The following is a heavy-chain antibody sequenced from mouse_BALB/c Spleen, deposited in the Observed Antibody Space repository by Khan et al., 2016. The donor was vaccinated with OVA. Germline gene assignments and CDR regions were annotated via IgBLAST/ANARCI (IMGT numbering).Heavy chain of an antibody. Sequence: EVQLQESGPGLVKPSQSLSLTCTVTGYSITSGYGRNWIRQFPGNKLEWMGYISYSGSTNYNPSPKSRISITRDTSKNQFFLQLNSVTTEDTATYYCARTARIKYWGQGTTLTVSS. CDR3: ARTARIKY. J-gene: IGHJ2*01. CDR1: GYSITSGYG. D-gene: IGHD1-2*01. V-gene: IGHV3-2*02. CDR2: ISYSGST.